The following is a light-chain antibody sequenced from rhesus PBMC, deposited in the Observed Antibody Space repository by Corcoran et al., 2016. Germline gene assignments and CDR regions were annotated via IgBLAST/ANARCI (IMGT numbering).Light chain of an antibody. V-gene: IGLV7-76*01. CDR3: SLFFSGVNI. CDR2: VTT. Sequence: QAVVTQESSMTVSPGVKVTLTCGSTTGIVTSDHYPRWFQQKPEQVPRALIDVTTNKPSWPPARFSGPLVGGGAALTLSGAQPEDEADYYCSLFFSGVNIFGLGTRLTVL. J-gene: IGLJ1*01. CDR1: TGIVTSDHY.